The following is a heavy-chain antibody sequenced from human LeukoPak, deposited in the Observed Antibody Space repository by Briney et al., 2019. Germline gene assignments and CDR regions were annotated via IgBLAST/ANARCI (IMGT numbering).Heavy chain of an antibody. V-gene: IGHV3-33*01. J-gene: IGHJ4*02. CDR2: IWYDGSNK. Sequence: GGSLRLSCAASGFTFSSYGMHWVRQAPGKGLEWVAVIWYDGSNKYYADSVKGRFTISRDNSKNTLYLQMNSLRAEDTAVYYCARDGGAKRWLRPQGFDYWGQGTLVTVSS. D-gene: IGHD5-24*01. CDR1: GFTFSSYG. CDR3: ARDGGAKRWLRPQGFDY.